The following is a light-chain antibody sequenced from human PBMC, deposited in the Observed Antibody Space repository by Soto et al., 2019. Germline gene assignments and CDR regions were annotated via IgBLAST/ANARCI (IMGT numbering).Light chain of an antibody. CDR3: QYCDTHQSATV. CDR2: GNS. CDR1: STNIGGGYD. V-gene: IGLV1-40*01. Sequence: QSVLTQPPSVSGAPGQKVTISCTGTSTNIGGGYDLHWYQQLPGTAPKLLLYGNSNRPSGVPDRFSGSKSGTSASLAITGIQAEDDADYYCQYCDTHQSATVFGSGTKATV. J-gene: IGLJ1*01.